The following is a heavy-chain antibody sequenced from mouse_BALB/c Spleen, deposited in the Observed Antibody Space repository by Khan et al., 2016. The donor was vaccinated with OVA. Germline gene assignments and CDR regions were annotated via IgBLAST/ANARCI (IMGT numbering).Heavy chain of an antibody. V-gene: IGHV1-4*01. D-gene: IGHD2-2*01. Sequence: VQLQQSGAELARPGASVKMSCKASGYTFTSYTMHWVKQRPGQGLEWIGYINPSSGYTNYNQKFKDKATLTADKSSSTVYMQLSSLTSEDSAVFYCARLTPYGYDAWFAYWGQGTLVTISA. CDR1: GYTFTSYT. CDR3: ARLTPYGYDAWFAY. J-gene: IGHJ3*01. CDR2: INPSSGYT.